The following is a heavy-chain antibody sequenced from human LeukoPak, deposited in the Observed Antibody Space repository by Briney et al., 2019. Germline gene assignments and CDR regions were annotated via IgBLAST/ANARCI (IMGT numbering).Heavy chain of an antibody. D-gene: IGHD1-26*01. V-gene: IGHV3-21*01. CDR3: ARPNSGSYVGYFDY. CDR1: GFTFSSYS. CDR2: ISSSSSYI. Sequence: GGSLRLSCAASGFTFSSYSMNWVRQAPGKGLEWVSSISSSSSYIYYADSVKGRFTISRDNAKNSLYLQMNSLRAEDTSVYYCARPNSGSYVGYFDYWGQGTLVTVSS. J-gene: IGHJ4*02.